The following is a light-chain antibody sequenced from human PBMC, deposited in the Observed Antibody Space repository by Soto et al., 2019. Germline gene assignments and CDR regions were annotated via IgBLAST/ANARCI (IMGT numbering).Light chain of an antibody. J-gene: IGKJ1*01. V-gene: IGKV4-1*01. CDR3: QQYYSTPWT. Sequence: DIVMTQSPDSLAVSLGERATINCKSSQSVLYSSNNKNYLAWYQQKTGQPPKLLIYWASTRESGVPDRFSGSGSVTDFTLTICSLQAEDVAVYYCQQYYSTPWTFGQGTKVEIK. CDR2: WAS. CDR1: QSVLYSSNNKNY.